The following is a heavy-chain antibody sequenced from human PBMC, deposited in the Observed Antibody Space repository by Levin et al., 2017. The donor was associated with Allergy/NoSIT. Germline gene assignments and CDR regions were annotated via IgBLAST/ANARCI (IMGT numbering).Heavy chain of an antibody. D-gene: IGHD3-3*01. CDR3: TRELHDFWSGTLDY. CDR1: GFSVSSKD. CDR2: IYIGVNT. Sequence: GGSLRLSCAASGFSVSSKDMSWVRQAPGKGLEWVSVIYIGVNTYYADSVKGRFTISRDNSKNTLYLQMNSLRAEDTAVYYCTRELHDFWSGTLDYWGQGTLVTVSS. J-gene: IGHJ4*02. V-gene: IGHV3-53*01.